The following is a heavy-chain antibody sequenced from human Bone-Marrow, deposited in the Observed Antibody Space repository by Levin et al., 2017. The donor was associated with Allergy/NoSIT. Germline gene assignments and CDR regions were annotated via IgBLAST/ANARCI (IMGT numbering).Heavy chain of an antibody. CDR1: GGSISSGGYY. CDR2: IYYSGST. Sequence: PSETLSLTFTVSGGSISSGGYYWSWIRQHPGKGLEWIGYIYYSGSTYYNPSLKSRVTISVDTSKNQFSLKLSSVTAADTAVYYCARGYGALKDYWGQGTLVTVSS. V-gene: IGHV4-31*03. J-gene: IGHJ4*02. CDR3: ARGYGALKDY. D-gene: IGHD3-10*01.